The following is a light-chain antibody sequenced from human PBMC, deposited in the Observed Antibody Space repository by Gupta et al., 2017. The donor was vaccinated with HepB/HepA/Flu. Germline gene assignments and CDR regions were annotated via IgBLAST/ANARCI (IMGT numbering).Light chain of an antibody. V-gene: IGKV3-20*01. CDR1: QSLSSNY. CDR3: QQDVNSPRT. J-gene: IGKJ1*01. CDR2: GAS. Sequence: DIVLTQSPGTLSLSPGERATLSCRASQSLSSNYLAWYQQKPGQAPRLLIYGASSRATGIPDRFSGSGSGTDFTLSISRLEPEDFAVYYCQQDVNSPRTFGQGTKVEIK.